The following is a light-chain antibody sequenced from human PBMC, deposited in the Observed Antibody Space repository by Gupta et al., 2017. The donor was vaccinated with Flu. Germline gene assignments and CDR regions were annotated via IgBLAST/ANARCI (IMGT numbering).Light chain of an antibody. Sequence: STSNIGNNYVSWYQQLPGTAPILLIYEIRKRPSGIPDRFSGSKSGTSATLDITGLQTADEADYFCEAGDNDLSVVLFGGGTKVTVL. CDR1: TSNIGNNY. J-gene: IGLJ3*02. CDR2: EIR. CDR3: EAGDNDLSVVL. V-gene: IGLV1-51*02.